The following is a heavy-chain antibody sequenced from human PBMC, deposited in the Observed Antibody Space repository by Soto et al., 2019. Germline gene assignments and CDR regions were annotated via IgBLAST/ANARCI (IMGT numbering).Heavy chain of an antibody. CDR2: IHYSGST. V-gene: IGHV4-39*01. CDR1: GGSIRDTIYY. Sequence: PSETLSLGCPFSGGSIRDTIYYWGWIRQPPGKGRECIGSIHYSGSTHYNPSLKSRLTISVDPSKSQFSLYLSTVTSVCTSVYFCATHMGTVGARVAYWGQGTVVT. CDR3: ATHMGTVGARVAY. J-gene: IGHJ4*02. D-gene: IGHD1-1*01.